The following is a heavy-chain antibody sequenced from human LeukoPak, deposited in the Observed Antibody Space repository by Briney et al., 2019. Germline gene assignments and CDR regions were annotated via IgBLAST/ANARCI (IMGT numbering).Heavy chain of an antibody. CDR2: INHSGST. Sequence: PSETLSLTCAVYGGSFSGYYWSWIRQPPGKGLEWIGEINHSGSTNYNPSLKSRVTISVDTSKNQFSLKLSSVTAADTAVYYCARGGVAVASLDYWGQGTLVTVSS. CDR3: ARGGVAVASLDY. J-gene: IGHJ4*02. D-gene: IGHD6-19*01. CDR1: GGSFSGYY. V-gene: IGHV4-34*01.